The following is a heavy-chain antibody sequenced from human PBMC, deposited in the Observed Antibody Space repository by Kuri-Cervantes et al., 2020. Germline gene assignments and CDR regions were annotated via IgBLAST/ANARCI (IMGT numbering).Heavy chain of an antibody. J-gene: IGHJ6*03. CDR2: IIPIFGTA. Sequence: SVKVSCKASGGTFSSYAISWVRQAPGQGLEWMGGIIPIFGTANYAQKFQGRVTITADKSTSTAYMELSSLRSEDTAVYYCARDMSRIAAAGTSFYYYYMDVWGKGTTVTVSS. CDR3: ARDMSRIAAAGTSFYYYYMDV. D-gene: IGHD6-13*01. V-gene: IGHV1-69*06. CDR1: GGTFSSYA.